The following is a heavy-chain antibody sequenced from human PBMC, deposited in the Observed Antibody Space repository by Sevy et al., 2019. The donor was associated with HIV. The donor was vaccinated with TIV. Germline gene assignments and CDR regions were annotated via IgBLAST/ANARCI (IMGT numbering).Heavy chain of an antibody. J-gene: IGHJ4*02. CDR2: ISAYNRNT. Sequence: GTVKVSCKASGYTFTSYGISWVRQAPGQGLEWMGWISAYNRNTNYAQQLQGRVTMSTDTSTSSAYMELRSLRSDDTAVSYCASDPWYYYVWGSDRYTGLADWGQGTLVSVSS. V-gene: IGHV1-18*01. D-gene: IGHD3-16*02. CDR3: ASDPWYYYVWGSDRYTGLAD. CDR1: GYTFTSYG.